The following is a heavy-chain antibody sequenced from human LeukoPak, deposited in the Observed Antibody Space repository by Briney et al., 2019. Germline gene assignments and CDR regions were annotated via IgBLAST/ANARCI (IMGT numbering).Heavy chain of an antibody. CDR3: ARVTLLRRFITMVRGAEYYFDY. CDR1: GGSISSSSYY. D-gene: IGHD3-10*01. J-gene: IGHJ4*02. Sequence: SETLSLTCTVSGGSISSSSYYWGWIRQPPGKGLEWIGSIYYSGSTYYNPSLKSRVTISVDTSKNQFSLKLSSVTAADTAVYYCARVTLLRRFITMVRGAEYYFDYWGQGTLVTVSS. V-gene: IGHV4-39*07. CDR2: IYYSGST.